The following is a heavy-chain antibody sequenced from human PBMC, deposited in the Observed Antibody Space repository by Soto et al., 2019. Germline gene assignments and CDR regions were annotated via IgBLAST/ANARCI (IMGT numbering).Heavy chain of an antibody. D-gene: IGHD3-10*01. CDR1: GYTFTSYG. CDR2: ISAYNGNT. V-gene: IGHV1-18*01. J-gene: IGHJ4*02. Sequence: ASVKVSCKASGYTFTSYGISWVRQAPGQGLEWMGWISAYNGNTNYAQKLQGRVTMTTDTSTSTAYMELRSLRSDDTAVYYCARDIGEKQVEMATQNFDYWGQGTLVTVSS. CDR3: ARDIGEKQVEMATQNFDY.